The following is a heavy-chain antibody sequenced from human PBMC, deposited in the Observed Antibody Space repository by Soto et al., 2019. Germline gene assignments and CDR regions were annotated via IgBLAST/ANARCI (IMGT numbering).Heavy chain of an antibody. CDR2: TYCNGKS. Sequence: SETLSLTCRHSGASFTSAANIWAWIRQPPGKGREGVGSTYCNGKSHYNPSLQSCTKITEDASKNQFSLKLNSVTAADTAVYYCSRVGGGYYYYHGIDFWGQGTTVTVSS. CDR3: SRVGGGYYYYHGIDF. D-gene: IGHD3-16*01. J-gene: IGHJ6*02. CDR1: GASFTSAANI. V-gene: IGHV4-39*07.